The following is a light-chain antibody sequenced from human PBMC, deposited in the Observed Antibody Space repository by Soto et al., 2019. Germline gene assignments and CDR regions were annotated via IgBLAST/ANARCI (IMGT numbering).Light chain of an antibody. Sequence: EIVMTQSPVTLSVSPGERATLSCRAGESVGSNLAWYQQKPGQPPRLLIYDASMRETGVPPRFSGSGSGTEFTLTICNLQSEDFAIYFCQEFNKWPWPFGQRSKV. J-gene: IGKJ1*01. CDR3: QEFNKWPWP. CDR2: DAS. CDR1: ESVGSN. V-gene: IGKV3-15*01.